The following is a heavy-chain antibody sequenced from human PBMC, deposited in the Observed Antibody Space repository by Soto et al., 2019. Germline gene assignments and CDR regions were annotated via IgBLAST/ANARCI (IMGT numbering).Heavy chain of an antibody. CDR1: GFTVSTNF. Sequence: EVQLVETGGGLIQPGGSLRLSCAASGFTVSTNFMSWVRQAPGKGLEWVSVIYNRGSAYYADSVKGRFTISRDISKNTLYLQMNSLRAEDKAVYYCARDMYCGGDCYSKLHYWGQGTLVTVSS. CDR2: IYNRGSA. J-gene: IGHJ4*02. D-gene: IGHD2-21*02. V-gene: IGHV3-53*02. CDR3: ARDMYCGGDCYSKLHY.